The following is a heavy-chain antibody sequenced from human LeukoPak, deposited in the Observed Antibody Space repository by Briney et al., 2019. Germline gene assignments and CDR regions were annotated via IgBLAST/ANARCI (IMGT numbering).Heavy chain of an antibody. CDR1: GYSISSTYY. Sequence: SETLSLTCTVSGYSISSTYYWGWIRQPPGKGLEWIGSIYHSGSTYYNPSLKSRVTISVDTSKNQFSLKLTSVTAADTAVYYCARVNRYYDILTGYYIFPYFDYWGQGTLVTVSS. D-gene: IGHD3-9*01. CDR3: ARVNRYYDILTGYYIFPYFDY. CDR2: IYHSGST. V-gene: IGHV4-38-2*02. J-gene: IGHJ4*02.